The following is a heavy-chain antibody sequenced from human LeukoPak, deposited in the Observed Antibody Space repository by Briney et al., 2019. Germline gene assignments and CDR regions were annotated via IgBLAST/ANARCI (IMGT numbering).Heavy chain of an antibody. Sequence: APVKVSCTASGYTFTSYYMHWVRQAPGQGLEWMGIINPSGGSTSYAQKFQGRVIMTRDTSTSTVYMELSSLRSEDTAVYYCARWGGVGMDVWGQGTTLIVSS. CDR1: GYTFTSYY. CDR3: ARWGGVGMDV. D-gene: IGHD2-8*01. V-gene: IGHV1-46*01. J-gene: IGHJ6*02. CDR2: INPSGGST.